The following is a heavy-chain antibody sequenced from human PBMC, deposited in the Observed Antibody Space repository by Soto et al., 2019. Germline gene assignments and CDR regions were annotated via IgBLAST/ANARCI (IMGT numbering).Heavy chain of an antibody. CDR2: IGGSGETI. CDR1: EVTCSSFE. CDR3: ARDSRGGAARRPTFYY. J-gene: IGHJ4*02. D-gene: IGHD6-6*01. Sequence: GGSLSLWCMGSEVTCSSFEMNLVRQTPGKGLERLSYIGGSGETIYYADSVKGRFTISRDNAKSSLFLQMNGLRDEDTGIYYCARDSRGGAARRPTFYYWGRGTLVTVSS. V-gene: IGHV3-48*03.